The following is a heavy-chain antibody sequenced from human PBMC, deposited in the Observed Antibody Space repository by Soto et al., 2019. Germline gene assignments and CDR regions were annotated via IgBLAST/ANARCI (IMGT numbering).Heavy chain of an antibody. CDR3: AKDRRIAAAGFDY. CDR1: GFTFSSYG. Sequence: GGSLRLSCAASGFTFSSYGMHWVRQAPGKGLEWVAVISYDGSNKYYADSVKGRFTISRNNSKNTMYLQMNSLRAEHTAVYYCAKDRRIAAAGFDYWGQGTLVTVSS. J-gene: IGHJ4*02. CDR2: ISYDGSNK. D-gene: IGHD6-13*01. V-gene: IGHV3-30*18.